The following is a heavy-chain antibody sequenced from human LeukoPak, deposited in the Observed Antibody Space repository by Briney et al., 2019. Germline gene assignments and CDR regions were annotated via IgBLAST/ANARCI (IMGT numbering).Heavy chain of an antibody. CDR2: ISAYNGNT. Sequence: ASVKVSCKASGYTFTSYGISWVRQAPGQGLEWMGWISAYNGNTNYAQKLQGRVTMTTDTSTSTAYMELRSLRSDDTAVYYCASHPGGWYVSRFDYWGQGTLVTVSS. D-gene: IGHD6-19*01. J-gene: IGHJ4*02. V-gene: IGHV1-18*01. CDR1: GYTFTSYG. CDR3: ASHPGGWYVSRFDY.